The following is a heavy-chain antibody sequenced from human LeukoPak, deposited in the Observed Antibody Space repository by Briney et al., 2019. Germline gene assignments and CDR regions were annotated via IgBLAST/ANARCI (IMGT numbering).Heavy chain of an antibody. J-gene: IGHJ4*02. V-gene: IGHV3-23*01. Sequence: PGGSLRLSCAASGFTFSSYAMSWVRQAPGKGLEWVSAISGSGGSTYYADSVKGRFTISRDNSKNTLYLQMNSLRAEDTAVYYCAKGLFYCSGGSCYSDFTYYFDYWGQGTLVTVSS. CDR2: ISGSGGST. CDR3: AKGLFYCSGGSCYSDFTYYFDY. D-gene: IGHD2-15*01. CDR1: GFTFSSYA.